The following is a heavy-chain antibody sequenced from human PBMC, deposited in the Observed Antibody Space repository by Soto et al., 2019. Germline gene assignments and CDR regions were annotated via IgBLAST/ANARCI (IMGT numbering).Heavy chain of an antibody. J-gene: IGHJ4*02. V-gene: IGHV1-2*02. CDR3: ARLHLYYGGNSGRAFDY. CDR1: GYTFTGYY. CDR2: INPNSGGT. D-gene: IGHD4-17*01. Sequence: ASVKVSCKASGYTFTGYYMHWARQAPGQGLEWMGWINPNSGGTNYAQKFQGRVTMTRDTSISTAYMELSRLRSDDTAVYYCARLHLYYGGNSGRAFDYWGQGTLVTVSS.